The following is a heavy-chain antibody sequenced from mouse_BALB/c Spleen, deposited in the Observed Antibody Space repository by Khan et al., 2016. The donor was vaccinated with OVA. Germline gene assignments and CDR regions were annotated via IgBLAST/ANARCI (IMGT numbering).Heavy chain of an antibody. Sequence: EVQLQESGPGLVKPSQSLSLTCTVTGYSITSNYAWNWIRQFPGNKLEWMGYISYSGSTSYNPSLKSRISITRDTSKNQFFLQLSSVTTEDTATYYSARWNYYGYAMDYWGQGTPVTVSS. CDR3: ARWNYYGYAMDY. J-gene: IGHJ4*01. CDR1: GYSITSNYA. CDR2: ISYSGST. D-gene: IGHD1-1*01. V-gene: IGHV3-2*02.